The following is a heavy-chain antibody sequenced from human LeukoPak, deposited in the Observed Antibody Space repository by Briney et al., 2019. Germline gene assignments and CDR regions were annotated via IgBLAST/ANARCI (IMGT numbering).Heavy chain of an antibody. CDR1: GYTFIGYY. CDR2: INPHNGDT. D-gene: IGHD2-15*01. V-gene: IGHV1-2*02. J-gene: IGHJ4*02. CDR3: ATVRDIVVGGGPYYFDY. Sequence: ASVKVSCKASGYTFIGYYLHWVRQAPGQGLAWMGWINPHNGDTNYAQKLQGRVTMTRDTSITTAYMELSRLKSDDTAVYYCATVRDIVVGGGPYYFDYWGQGTLVTVSS.